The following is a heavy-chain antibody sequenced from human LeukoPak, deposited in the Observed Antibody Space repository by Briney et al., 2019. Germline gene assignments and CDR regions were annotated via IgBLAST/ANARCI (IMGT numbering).Heavy chain of an antibody. J-gene: IGHJ4*02. CDR2: ISSSGSTI. Sequence: GGSLRLSCAASGFTFSSYEMNWVRQAPGKGLEWVSYISSSGSTIYYADSVKGRFTISRDNAKNSLYLQMSSLRAEDTAVYYCARVTTVTPGGYWGQGTLVTVSS. D-gene: IGHD4-17*01. CDR3: ARVTTVTPGGY. V-gene: IGHV3-48*03. CDR1: GFTFSSYE.